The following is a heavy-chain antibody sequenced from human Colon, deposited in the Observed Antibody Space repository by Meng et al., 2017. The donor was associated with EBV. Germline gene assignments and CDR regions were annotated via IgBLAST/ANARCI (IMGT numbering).Heavy chain of an antibody. CDR3: ARSSGSGNYANYYFDY. Sequence: QVHLVQSGAEVKKPXSSVLVSCEVSGGTFISHTIAWVRQAPGHGLEWMGGLLPLFGTPHYAQRFQDRLTITADRATGTAYLELTNLRSQDTAVYYCARSSGSGNYANYYFDYLGPGTLGTVSS. J-gene: IGHJ4*02. CDR1: GGTFISHT. D-gene: IGHD3-10*01. V-gene: IGHV1-69*06. CDR2: LLPLFGTP.